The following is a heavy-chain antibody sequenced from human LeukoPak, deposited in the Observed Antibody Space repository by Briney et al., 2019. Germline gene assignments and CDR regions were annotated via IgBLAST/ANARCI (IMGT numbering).Heavy chain of an antibody. CDR3: AREALGSDY. CDR1: GFTFDDYA. CDR2: ISWNSGSI. Sequence: GGSLRLSCAASGFTFDDYAMHWVRQAPGKGLEWVSGISWNSGSIGYADSVKGRFTISRDNAKNSLYLQMNSLRAEDTAVYYCAREALGSDYWGQGTLVTVSS. V-gene: IGHV3-9*01. J-gene: IGHJ4*02.